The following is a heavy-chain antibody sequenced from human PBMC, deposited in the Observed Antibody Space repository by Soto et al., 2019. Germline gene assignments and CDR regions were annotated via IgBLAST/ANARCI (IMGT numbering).Heavy chain of an antibody. CDR3: AKDLVVVPAALDAFDI. J-gene: IGHJ3*02. D-gene: IGHD2-2*01. CDR1: GLTFSSYA. CDR2: ISGNSGST. V-gene: IGHV3-23*01. Sequence: PGGSLRLSCAASGLTFSSYAMTWVRQAPGKGLEWVSTISGNSGSTYYADSVKGHFTISRDNSKNTLYLQMNSLRAEDTAVYYCAKDLVVVPAALDAFDIWGQGTMVT.